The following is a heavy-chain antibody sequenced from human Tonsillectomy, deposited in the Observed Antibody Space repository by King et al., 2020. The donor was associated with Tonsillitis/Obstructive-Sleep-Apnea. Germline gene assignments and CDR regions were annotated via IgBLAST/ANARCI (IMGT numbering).Heavy chain of an antibody. CDR3: AKDFLGVAYCGGDCYSTYDY. CDR2: ISGSGGST. D-gene: IGHD2-21*01. Sequence: VQLVESGGGLVQPGGSLRLSCAASGFTFSSYAMSWVRQAPGKGLEWVSAISGSGGSTYYADSVKGRFTISRDNSKNTLYLQMNSLRAEDKAVYYCAKDFLGVAYCGGDCYSTYDYWGQGTLVTVSS. J-gene: IGHJ4*02. CDR1: GFTFSSYA. V-gene: IGHV3-23*04.